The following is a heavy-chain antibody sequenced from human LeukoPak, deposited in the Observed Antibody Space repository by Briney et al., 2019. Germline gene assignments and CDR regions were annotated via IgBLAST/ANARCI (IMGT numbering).Heavy chain of an antibody. CDR3: AREHSSSWDQFDY. J-gene: IGHJ4*02. V-gene: IGHV1-18*01. CDR1: GYTFTSYG. Sequence: ASVKVSCKASGYTFTSYGITWVRQAPGQGLEWMGWFNPENGNTNYAQKVQGRVTMTADTSTSTSYMELRSLRSDDTAVYYCAREHSSSWDQFDYWGQGTLVTVSS. D-gene: IGHD6-13*01. CDR2: FNPENGNT.